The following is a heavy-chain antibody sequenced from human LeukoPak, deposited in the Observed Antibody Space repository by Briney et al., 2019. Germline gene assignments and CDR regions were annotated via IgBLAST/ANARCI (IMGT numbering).Heavy chain of an antibody. V-gene: IGHV2-5*02. CDR3: AHLLYYDILRGFDY. CDR1: GFSLSTSGVG. D-gene: IGHD3-9*01. J-gene: IGHJ4*02. Sequence: SGPTLVNPTQTLTLTCTFSGFSLSTSGVGVGWIRQPPGKTLERLALIYWDDDKRYSPSLKSRLTITKDTSKNQVVLKMTNMDPVDTATYYCAHLLYYDILRGFDYWGQGTLVTVSS. CDR2: IYWDDDK.